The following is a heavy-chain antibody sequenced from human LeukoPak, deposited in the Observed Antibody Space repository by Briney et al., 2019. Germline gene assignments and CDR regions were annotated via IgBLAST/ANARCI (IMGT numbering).Heavy chain of an antibody. D-gene: IGHD5-18*01. CDR2: ISGSGGST. CDR1: GFSFNTYA. V-gene: IGHV3-23*01. J-gene: IGHJ4*02. CDR3: AKAPTGNGYGYGSPFY. Sequence: GGSLRLSCAASGFSFNTYAMSWVRHAPGKGLEWVSTISGSGGSTNYADSVKGRFTISRDNSKNTLFLQMNSLRAEDTAVYYCAKAPTGNGYGYGSPFYWGQGTLVTVSS.